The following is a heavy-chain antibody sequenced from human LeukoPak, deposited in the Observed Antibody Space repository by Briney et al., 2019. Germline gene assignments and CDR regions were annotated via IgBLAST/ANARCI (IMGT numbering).Heavy chain of an antibody. D-gene: IGHD6-19*01. CDR3: AKVLAVAGGY. CDR2: ISGSGGST. Sequence: GGSLRLSCAASGFTFSTNAMSWVRQAPGKGLEWVSTISGSGGSTYYADSVEGRFTISRDSSKNTLYLQMNSLRVEDTAVYYCAKVLAVAGGYWGQGTLVTVSS. V-gene: IGHV3-23*01. CDR1: GFTFSTNA. J-gene: IGHJ4*02.